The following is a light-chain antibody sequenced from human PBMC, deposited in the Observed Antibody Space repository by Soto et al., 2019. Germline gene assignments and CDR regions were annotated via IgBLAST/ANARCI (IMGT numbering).Light chain of an antibody. CDR2: TAF. Sequence: DIQMTQSPSSLSASVGDRVTITCRASQGIRSDLGWYHQKPGKAPKRLISTAFSLQSGVPSRFSGSGSGTEFTLTISSLQPEDFATYYCLQHNTYPYTFGQGTKLEIK. V-gene: IGKV1-17*01. CDR3: LQHNTYPYT. CDR1: QGIRSD. J-gene: IGKJ2*01.